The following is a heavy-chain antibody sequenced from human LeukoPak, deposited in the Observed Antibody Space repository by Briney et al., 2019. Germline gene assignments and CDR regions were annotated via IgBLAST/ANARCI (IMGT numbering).Heavy chain of an antibody. CDR3: ARVPLGYFDY. CDR2: IIPIFGTA. V-gene: IGHV1-69*13. Sequence: VASVKVSCKASGYTFTSYGISWVRQVPGQGLEWMGGIIPIFGTANYAQKFQGRVTITADESTSTAYMELRSLRSDDTAVYYCARVPLGYFDYWGQGTLVTVSS. J-gene: IGHJ4*02. CDR1: GYTFTSYG.